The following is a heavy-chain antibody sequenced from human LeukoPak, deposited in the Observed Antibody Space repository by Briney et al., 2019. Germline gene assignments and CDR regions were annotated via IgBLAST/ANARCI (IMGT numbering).Heavy chain of an antibody. CDR1: GYTFNTYF. V-gene: IGHV7-4-1*02. D-gene: IGHD4/OR15-4a*01. CDR3: ARDLAVVYGSKNNYYYGMDV. Sequence: GASVKVSCKASGYTFNTYFMHWVRQAPGQGLDWMGWIDTNTGNPTYAQGFTGRFVFSLDTSVTTAYLQISSLKAEDTAVYYCARDLAVVYGSKNNYYYGMDVWGQGTTVTVSS. CDR2: IDTNTGNP. J-gene: IGHJ6*02.